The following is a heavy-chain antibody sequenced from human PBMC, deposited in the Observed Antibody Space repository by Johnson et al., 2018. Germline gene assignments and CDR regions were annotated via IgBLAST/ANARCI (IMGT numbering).Heavy chain of an antibody. V-gene: IGHV3-23*04. CDR3: ARGPTWYSRGWYIDFFDS. J-gene: IGHJ4*02. CDR2: VTRSGSKT. Sequence: VQLVESGGGLVQPGGSXRLSCVASGFTLSTLAMSWVRQAPGKGLEWVSSVTRSGSKTYYAASVKGRFTISRDNSKNSLYLQMNSLTVEDTAVYYCARGPTWYSRGWYIDFFDSWGQGTLVTVSS. D-gene: IGHD6-19*01. CDR1: GFTLSTLA.